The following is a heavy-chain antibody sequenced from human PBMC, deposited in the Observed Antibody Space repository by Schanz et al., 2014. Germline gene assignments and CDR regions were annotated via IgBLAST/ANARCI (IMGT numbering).Heavy chain of an antibody. J-gene: IGHJ4*02. CDR3: ARGVRIDY. CDR2: INSRSNFI. CDR1: RIIFGTYS. V-gene: IGHV3-21*01. Sequence: EVQLVESGGGLVKPGESLRLSCTASRIIFGTYSMNWIRQTPKGLEWVSSINSRSNFIYYADSVKGRFTISRDNAKNSLYLQMNSLTAEDTAVYYCARGVRIDYWGQGTLVTVSS. D-gene: IGHD3-3*01.